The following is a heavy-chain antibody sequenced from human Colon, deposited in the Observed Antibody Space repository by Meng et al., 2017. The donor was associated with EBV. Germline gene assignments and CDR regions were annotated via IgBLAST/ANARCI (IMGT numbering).Heavy chain of an antibody. CDR2: IHHSGST. CDR3: ARDPAQEDFDTSGYMYDS. Sequence: VHPQQWGAGLLKPSETLSLTCAVFGGSFSGNFWTWIRQSPGEGLEWIGEIHHSGSTKYNPSLKNRVSISLDTSKKQFSLQLTSVTAADTAVYFCARDPAQEDFDTSGYMYDSWGPGTLVTVSS. J-gene: IGHJ5*01. V-gene: IGHV4-34*02. D-gene: IGHD3-22*01. CDR1: GGSFSGNF.